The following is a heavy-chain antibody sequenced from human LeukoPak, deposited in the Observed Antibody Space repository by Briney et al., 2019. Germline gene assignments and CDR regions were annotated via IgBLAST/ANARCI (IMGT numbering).Heavy chain of an antibody. CDR2: IYYSGST. V-gene: IGHV4-39*01. J-gene: IGHJ4*02. CDR3: ARHRSFSFDS. Sequence: PSETLSLTCTVSGGSISSSSYYWGWIRQPPWKGLDWIGSIYYSGSTYYNPSLKSRVTISVDTSKNQFSLKLSSVTAGDTAVYYCARHRSFSFDSWGQGTLVTVSS. CDR1: GGSISSSSYY. D-gene: IGHD1-26*01.